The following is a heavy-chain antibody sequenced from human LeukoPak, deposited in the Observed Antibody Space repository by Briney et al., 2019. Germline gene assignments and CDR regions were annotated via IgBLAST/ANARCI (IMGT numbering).Heavy chain of an antibody. V-gene: IGHV5-51*01. D-gene: IGHD3-3*01. CDR1: GYSFTSYW. CDR3: ARGESTIFGVVIHFDY. J-gene: IGHJ4*02. CDR2: IYPGDSDT. Sequence: GESLNISCKGSGYSFTSYWIGWVRQMPGKGLEWMGIIYPGDSDTRYSPSFQGQVTISADKSISTAYLQWSSLQASDTAMYYCARGESTIFGVVIHFDYWGQGTMVTVSS.